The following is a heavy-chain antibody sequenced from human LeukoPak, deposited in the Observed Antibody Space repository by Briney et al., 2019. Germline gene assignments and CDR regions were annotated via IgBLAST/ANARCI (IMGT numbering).Heavy chain of an antibody. CDR1: GYSFRSFW. D-gene: IGHD6-19*01. CDR3: ARLSSGWCFNY. J-gene: IGHJ4*02. CDR2: IDPDDSET. Sequence: GESLKISCKASGYSFRSFWIGWVRQMPGKGLEWMGVIDPDDSETRYSPSFQGQVTISVDKSINTAFLQWSSLKASDTAMYYCARLSSGWCFNYWGQGTLVTVSS. V-gene: IGHV5-51*01.